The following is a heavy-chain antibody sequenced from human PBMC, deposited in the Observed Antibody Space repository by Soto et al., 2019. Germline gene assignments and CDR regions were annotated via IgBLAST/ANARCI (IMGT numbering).Heavy chain of an antibody. J-gene: IGHJ4*02. CDR3: ARGQRRGGSSGWSL. CDR1: GGPFSGYY. Sequence: QVQLQQWGAGQLKPSETLSLTCAVHGESFSGYGGPFSGYYWSWIRQTPVKGLEWIGEINHRGGANYTQYLKSRVTLSVDTSKNQFSLNLNSVTAADTAVYYCARGQRRGGSSGWSLWGQGTLVTVSS. V-gene: IGHV4-34*02. D-gene: IGHD6-19*01. CDR2: INHRGGA.